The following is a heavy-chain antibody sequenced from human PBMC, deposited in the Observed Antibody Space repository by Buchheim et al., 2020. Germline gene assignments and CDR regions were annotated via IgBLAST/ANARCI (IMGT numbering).Heavy chain of an antibody. V-gene: IGHV3-30*18. J-gene: IGHJ6*02. CDR1: GFTFSSYG. D-gene: IGHD2-2*01. Sequence: QVQLVESGGGVVQPGRSLRLSCAASGFTFSSYGMHWVRQAPGKGLEWVAVISYDGSNKYYADSVKGRFTISRDNSKNTLYLQMNSLRAEDTAVYYCAKDLEVVVVPAHKNWYYYYYYGMDVWGQGTT. CDR2: ISYDGSNK. CDR3: AKDLEVVVVPAHKNWYYYYYYGMDV.